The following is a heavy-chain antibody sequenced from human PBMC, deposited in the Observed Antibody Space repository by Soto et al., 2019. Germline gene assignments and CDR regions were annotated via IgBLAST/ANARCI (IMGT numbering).Heavy chain of an antibody. J-gene: IGHJ6*02. V-gene: IGHV1-3*01. CDR2: INAGNGNT. CDR3: ARDRPVGATTVFYYYGMDV. D-gene: IGHD1-26*01. Sequence: ASVKVSCKASGYTFTSYAMHWVRQAPGQRLEWMGWINAGNGNTKYSQKFQGRVTITRDTSASTAYMELSSLRSEDTAVYYCARDRPVGATTVFYYYGMDVWGQGTTVTVSS. CDR1: GYTFTSYA.